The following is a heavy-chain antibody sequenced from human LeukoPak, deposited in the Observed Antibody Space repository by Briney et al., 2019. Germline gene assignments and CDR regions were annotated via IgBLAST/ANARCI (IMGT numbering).Heavy chain of an antibody. CDR3: ARRGWGQYWFDP. CDR2: IYYSGST. CDR1: GGSISSSNYY. J-gene: IGHJ5*02. D-gene: IGHD5-24*01. V-gene: IGHV4-61*01. Sequence: PSETLSLTCSVSGGSISSSNYYWSWIRQPPGKGLEWIGYIYYSGSTNYNPSLKSRVTISVDTSKNQFSLKLSSVTAADAAVYYCARRGWGQYWFDPWGQGTLVTVSS.